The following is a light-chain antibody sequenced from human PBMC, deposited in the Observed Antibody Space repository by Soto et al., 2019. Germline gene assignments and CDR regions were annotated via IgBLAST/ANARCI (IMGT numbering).Light chain of an antibody. CDR2: RAS. CDR1: QSIDTA. J-gene: IGKJ2*01. Sequence: DIQMTQSPSTLSASVGDRVTTTCRASQSIDTALAWYQQKPGKAPNLLIYRASSLESGVPSRFSGSGSGTEFTLAISSLQPDDFATYYCQQYGRFLTFGQGTKLEIK. CDR3: QQYGRFLT. V-gene: IGKV1-5*03.